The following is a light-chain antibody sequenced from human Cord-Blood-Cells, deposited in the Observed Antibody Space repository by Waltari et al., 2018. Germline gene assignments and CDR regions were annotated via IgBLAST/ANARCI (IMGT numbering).Light chain of an antibody. CDR1: SSDVGSYNP. J-gene: IGLJ3*02. V-gene: IGLV2-23*01. Sequence: QSALTQPASVSGSPGQSITISCTGTSSDVGSYNPVSWYHQHPGKAPKLMIYEGSKRPSVVSNRFSGSKSGNTASLTISGLQAEDEADYYCCSYAGSSTFWVFGGGTKLTVL. CDR3: CSYAGSSTFWV. CDR2: EGS.